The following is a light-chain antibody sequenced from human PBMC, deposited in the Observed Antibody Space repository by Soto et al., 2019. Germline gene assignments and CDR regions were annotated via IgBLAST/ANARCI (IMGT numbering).Light chain of an antibody. CDR2: GAS. Sequence: EIVLTQSPGTLSLSPGERATLSCRASQSVSSSYLAWYQQKPVQAPRLLIYGASSSATGIPDRFSGSGSGTDFTLTISRLEPDDFAVYYCQQYCSSPPYTFGQGTKLEIK. CDR1: QSVSSSY. CDR3: QQYCSSPPYT. J-gene: IGKJ2*01. V-gene: IGKV3-20*01.